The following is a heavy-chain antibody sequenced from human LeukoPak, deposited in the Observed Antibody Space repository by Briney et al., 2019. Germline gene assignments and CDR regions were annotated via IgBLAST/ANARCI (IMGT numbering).Heavy chain of an antibody. CDR1: GGSISSGGYY. Sequence: SETLSLTCTVSGGSISSGGYYWSWIRQHPGKGLEWIGYIYYSGSTYYNPSLKSRVTISVDTSKNQFSLKLSSVTAADTAVYYCARRGDYYDSSGLDYWGQGTLVTVSS. J-gene: IGHJ4*02. D-gene: IGHD3-22*01. CDR2: IYYSGST. CDR3: ARRGDYYDSSGLDY. V-gene: IGHV4-31*03.